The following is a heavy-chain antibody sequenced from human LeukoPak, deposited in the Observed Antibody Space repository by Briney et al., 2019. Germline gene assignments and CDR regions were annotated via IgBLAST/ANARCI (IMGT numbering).Heavy chain of an antibody. CDR3: AKSPTIAVAGTEIDY. CDR2: ISGSGGST. Sequence: GSLRLSCAASGFXFXSFAMXXXRXAPGKGLEWVSAISGSGGSTYYADSVKGRFTISRDNSKNTLYLQMNSLRAEDTAVYYCAKSPTIAVAGTEIDYWGQGTLVTVSS. D-gene: IGHD6-19*01. CDR1: GFXFXSFA. J-gene: IGHJ4*02. V-gene: IGHV3-23*01.